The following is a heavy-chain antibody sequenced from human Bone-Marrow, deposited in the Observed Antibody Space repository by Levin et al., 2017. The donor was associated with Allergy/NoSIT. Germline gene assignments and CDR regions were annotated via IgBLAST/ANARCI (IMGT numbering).Heavy chain of an antibody. J-gene: IGHJ6*03. D-gene: IGHD5-12*01. CDR2: IIPILGIA. Sequence: ASVKVSCKASGGTFSSYAISWVRQAPGQGLEWMGRIIPILGIANYAQKFQGRVTITADKSTSTAYMELSSLRSEDTAVYYCARDGGGGYSGWPYYMDVWGKGTTVTVSS. V-gene: IGHV1-69*04. CDR1: GGTFSSYA. CDR3: ARDGGGGYSGWPYYMDV.